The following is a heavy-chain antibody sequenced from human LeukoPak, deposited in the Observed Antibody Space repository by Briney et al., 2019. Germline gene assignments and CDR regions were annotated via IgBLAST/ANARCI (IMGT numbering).Heavy chain of an antibody. V-gene: IGHV3-7*03. Sequence: PGGSLRLSCAASGFTFSTYRMSWVRQAPGKGLEWVANIKQDGSEKHYVDSVKGRFTISRDNAKNSLYLQMNSLRAEDTALYYCAKSRLRYFDWLLTYFDYWGQGTLVTVSS. CDR2: IKQDGSEK. CDR1: GFTFSTYR. D-gene: IGHD3-9*01. J-gene: IGHJ4*02. CDR3: AKSRLRYFDWLLTYFDY.